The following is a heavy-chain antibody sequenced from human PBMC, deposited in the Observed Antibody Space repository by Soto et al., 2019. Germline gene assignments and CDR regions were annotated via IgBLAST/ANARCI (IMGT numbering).Heavy chain of an antibody. V-gene: IGHV3-33*01. J-gene: IGHJ4*02. Sequence: GGSLRLSCAASGFTFSSYGMHWVRQAPGKGLEWVAVIWYDGSNKYYADSVKGRFTISRDNSKNTLYLQMNSLRAEDTAVYYCARVWAVTSPAIDYWGQGTLVTVSS. CDR1: GFTFSSYG. D-gene: IGHD3-16*01. CDR2: IWYDGSNK. CDR3: ARVWAVTSPAIDY.